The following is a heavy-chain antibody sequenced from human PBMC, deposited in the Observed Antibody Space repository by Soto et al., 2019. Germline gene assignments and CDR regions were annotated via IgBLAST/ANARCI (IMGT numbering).Heavy chain of an antibody. D-gene: IGHD2-2*01. J-gene: IGHJ6*02. V-gene: IGHV5-10-1*03. CDR3: ARHSGYCSSTSCYANHYYYYGMDV. Sequence: EVQLVQSGAEVKKPGESLRISCKGSGYSFTSYWISWVRQMPGKGLEWMGRIDPSDSYTNYSPSFQGHVTISADKYISTAYLQWSSLKASDTAMYYCARHSGYCSSTSCYANHYYYYGMDVWGQGTTVTVSS. CDR2: IDPSDSYT. CDR1: GYSFTSYW.